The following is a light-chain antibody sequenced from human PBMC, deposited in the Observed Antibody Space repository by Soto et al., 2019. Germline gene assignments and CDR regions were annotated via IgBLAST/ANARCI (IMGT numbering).Light chain of an antibody. CDR3: QQYHNLSPLS. J-gene: IGKJ4*01. V-gene: IGKV1-33*01. CDR2: GAS. CDR1: RDIGTS. Sequence: DIQMTQSPSSLPASIGDRVTITCRASRDIGTSLNWFQQKPGKAPNLLIYGASNLETGVPSRFSGSGSVTHFTFTISSLQPEDFATYYCQQYHNLSPLSLGGGTNVDIK.